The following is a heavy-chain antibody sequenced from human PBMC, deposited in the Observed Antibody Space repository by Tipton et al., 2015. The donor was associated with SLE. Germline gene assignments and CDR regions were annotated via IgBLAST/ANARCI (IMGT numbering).Heavy chain of an antibody. CDR2: AHHSGTQ. J-gene: IGHJ6*02. CDR3: ARDERYDYYGVDV. CDR1: GVSISTSRYY. Sequence: LSLTCSVSGVSISTSRYYWGWIRQSPGKGLEWIGNAHHSGTQTYNPSLKSRVTISVDTSKNQFSLKLTSLTAADTAIYYCARDERYDYYGVDVWGQGTTVTVSS. V-gene: IGHV4-61*01.